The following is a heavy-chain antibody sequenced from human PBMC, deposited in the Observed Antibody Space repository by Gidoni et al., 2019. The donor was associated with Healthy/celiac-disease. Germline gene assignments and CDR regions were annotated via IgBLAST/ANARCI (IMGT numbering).Heavy chain of an antibody. CDR2: IYWDDDK. V-gene: IGHV2-5*02. CDR3: ARNYDSSGYYHPAYYYYYYGMDV. CDR1: GFSLSTSGVG. J-gene: IGHJ6*02. Sequence: QITLKESGPTLVKPTQTLTLTCTFSGFSLSTSGVGVGWIRQPPGKALECLALIYWDDDKLYSPSLKSRLTITKDTSKNQVVLTMTNMDPVDTATYYCARNYDSSGYYHPAYYYYYYGMDVWGQGTTVTVSS. D-gene: IGHD3-22*01.